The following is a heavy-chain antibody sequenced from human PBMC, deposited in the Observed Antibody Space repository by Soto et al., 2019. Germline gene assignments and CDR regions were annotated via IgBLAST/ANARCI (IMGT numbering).Heavy chain of an antibody. CDR3: AKVRYNWNYDDSYYFDY. Sequence: EVQLLESGGGLVQPGGSLRLSCAASGLTFSSYAMSWVRQAPGKGLEWVSAISGSGGSTYYADSVKGRFTISRDNSKNTLYLQMNSLRAEDTAVYYCAKVRYNWNYDDSYYFDYWGQGTLVTVSS. CDR1: GLTFSSYA. CDR2: ISGSGGST. V-gene: IGHV3-23*01. D-gene: IGHD1-7*01. J-gene: IGHJ4*02.